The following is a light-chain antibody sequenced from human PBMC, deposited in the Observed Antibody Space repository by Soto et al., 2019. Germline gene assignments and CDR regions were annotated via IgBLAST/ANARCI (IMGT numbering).Light chain of an antibody. CDR2: EVD. J-gene: IGLJ1*01. Sequence: QSALTQPASVSGSPGQSITISCTGTGSDIGYFNYVSWYQQQPGKAPKLMIYEVDNRPSGVSIRFSGSKSGSTASLTISGLQAEDEADYYCKSYAVSSTYVFGTGTKLTVL. V-gene: IGLV2-14*01. CDR1: GSDIGYFNY. CDR3: KSYAVSSTYV.